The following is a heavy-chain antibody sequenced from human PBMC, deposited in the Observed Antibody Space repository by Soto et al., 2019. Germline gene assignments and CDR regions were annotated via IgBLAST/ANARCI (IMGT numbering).Heavy chain of an antibody. Sequence: QVQLQESGPRLVKPSGTLSLTCSVSGGSIRTDTWWSWVRQTPRKGLEWIGEVYNSGNTAYNPSLKGRATISVDRSKNCFSLNVNSVTAADTAVYYCARGYGDYEEWGQGTLVTVS. J-gene: IGHJ4*02. D-gene: IGHD4-17*01. CDR2: VYNSGNT. V-gene: IGHV4-4*02. CDR1: GGSIRTDTW. CDR3: ARGYGDYEE.